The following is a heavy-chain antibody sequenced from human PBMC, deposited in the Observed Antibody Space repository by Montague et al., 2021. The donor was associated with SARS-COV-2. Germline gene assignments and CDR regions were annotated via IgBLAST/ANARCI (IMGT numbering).Heavy chain of an antibody. V-gene: IGHV2-5*02. CDR1: GFSLSTSGVG. D-gene: IGHD6-25*01. CDR3: AHSIAAIEAESSYYYYYYGMDV. Sequence: VKPTQTLTLTRTFSGFSLSTSGVGVGWIRQPPGKALEWLALIYWDDDKRYSPSLKSRLTITKDTSKNQVVLTMTNMDPVDTATYYCAHSIAAIEAESSYYYYYYGMDVWGQGTTVTVSS. CDR2: IYWDDDK. J-gene: IGHJ6*02.